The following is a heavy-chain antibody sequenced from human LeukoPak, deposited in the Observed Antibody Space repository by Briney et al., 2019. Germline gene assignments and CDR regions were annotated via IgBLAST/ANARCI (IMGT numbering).Heavy chain of an antibody. V-gene: IGHV4-59*01. D-gene: IGHD6-13*01. CDR3: ARVRAYSSSWYDTNWFDL. J-gene: IGHJ5*02. Sequence: PSETLSLTCTVSGGSISSYYWSWIRQPPGKGREWIGYIYYSGSTNYNPSLKSRVTISVDTSKNQFSLKLSSVTAADTAVYYCARVRAYSSSWYDTNWFDLWGQGTRVTVPS. CDR1: GGSISSYY. CDR2: IYYSGST.